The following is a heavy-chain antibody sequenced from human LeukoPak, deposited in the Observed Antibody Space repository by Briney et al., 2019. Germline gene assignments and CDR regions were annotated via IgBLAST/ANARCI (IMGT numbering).Heavy chain of an antibody. CDR1: GFTFSSYS. J-gene: IGHJ4*02. D-gene: IGHD2-2*01. V-gene: IGHV3-21*01. CDR2: ISTRSRYI. Sequence: KSWGSLRLSCVASGFTFSSYSINWVRPPPGMGLEWVSSISTRSRYIFYADSVKGRFTISRDNSKNSLYLQMNSLRVEDTAVYYCARDQEGSSDYWGQGTLVTVSS. CDR3: ARDQEGSSDY.